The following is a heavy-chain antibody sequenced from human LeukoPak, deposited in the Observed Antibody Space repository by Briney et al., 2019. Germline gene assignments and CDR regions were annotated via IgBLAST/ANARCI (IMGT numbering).Heavy chain of an antibody. V-gene: IGHV1-69*05. CDR3: ARGLLEWLYLDY. CDR1: GGTFSSYA. D-gene: IGHD3-3*01. CDR2: IIPIFGTA. Sequence: SVKVSCKASGGTFSSYAISCVRQAPGQGLEWMGGIIPIFGTANYAQKFQGRVTITTDESTSTAYMELSSLRSEDTAVYYCARGLLEWLYLDYWGQGTLVTVSS. J-gene: IGHJ4*02.